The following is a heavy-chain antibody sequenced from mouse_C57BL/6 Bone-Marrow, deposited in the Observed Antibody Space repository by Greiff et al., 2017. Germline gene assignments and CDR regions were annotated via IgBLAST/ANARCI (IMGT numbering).Heavy chain of an antibody. V-gene: IGHV1-82*01. CDR3: ARKVTTVVATNFDY. CDR1: GYAFSSSW. Sequence: QVQLQQSGPELVKPGASVKISCKASGYAFSSSWMNWVKQRPGKGLEWIGRIYPGDGDTNYNGKFKGKATLTADKSSSTAYMQLSSLTSEDSAVYFCARKVTTVVATNFDYWGQGTTLTVSS. D-gene: IGHD1-1*01. J-gene: IGHJ2*01. CDR2: IYPGDGDT.